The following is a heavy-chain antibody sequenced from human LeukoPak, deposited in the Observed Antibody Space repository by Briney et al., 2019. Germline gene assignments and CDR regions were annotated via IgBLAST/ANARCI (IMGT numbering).Heavy chain of an antibody. CDR2: MNPNSGNT. CDR1: GYTLTSYD. J-gene: IGHJ6*03. V-gene: IGHV1-8*01. D-gene: IGHD6-19*01. CDR3: KCGWYEYYYYRDV. Sequence: ASVKVSCKASGYTLTSYDINWVRQATGQGLEWMGWMNPNSGNTGYAQKFQGRVTMTRNTSISTAYMELSSLRSEDTPVYYCKCGWYEYYYYRDVGGKGTRVPVPS.